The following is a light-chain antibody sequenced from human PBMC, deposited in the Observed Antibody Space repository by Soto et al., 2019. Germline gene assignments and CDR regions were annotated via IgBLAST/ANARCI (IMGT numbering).Light chain of an antibody. J-gene: IGKJ2*01. CDR1: ESVNDRF. CDR3: HQYYLAPHT. CDR2: WTS. Sequence: EIVLTQSPGTLSLSRGERVTLSCRASESVNDRFFGWYQHKPGQAPRLLIYWTSERATGIPDRFSGSGYGTDFSLSISRLEPEDSAVYYCHQYYLAPHTFGQGT. V-gene: IGKV3-20*01.